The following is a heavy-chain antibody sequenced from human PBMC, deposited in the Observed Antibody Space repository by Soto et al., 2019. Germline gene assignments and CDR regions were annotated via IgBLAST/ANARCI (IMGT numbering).Heavy chain of an antibody. CDR1: GVTFSGSA. V-gene: IGHV3-73*01. D-gene: IGHD5-18*01. CDR2: IRSKANNYAT. CDR3: SRSPVDTSLVVD. J-gene: IGHJ4*02. Sequence: EVQLVESGGGLVQPGGSLKLSCAASGVTFSGSAMHWVRQASGKGLEWVGRIRSKANNYATAYAASVKGRFTISRDDSKNTAYLQMNSLKTEDTAVYYCSRSPVDTSLVVDWGQGTPVTVSS.